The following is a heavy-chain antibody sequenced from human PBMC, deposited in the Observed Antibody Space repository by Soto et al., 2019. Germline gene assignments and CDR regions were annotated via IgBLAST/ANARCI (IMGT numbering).Heavy chain of an antibody. V-gene: IGHV3-74*01. CDR2: INSDGSST. CDR1: GFTFSSYW. Sequence: PGGSLRISCAASGFTFSSYWMHWVRQAPGKGLVWVSRINSDGSSTSYADSVKGRFTISRDNAKNSLYLQMNSLRAEDTVVYYCARDYSSGAYYFDFWGQGTLVTLSS. CDR3: ARDYSSGAYYFDF. D-gene: IGHD6-19*01. J-gene: IGHJ4*02.